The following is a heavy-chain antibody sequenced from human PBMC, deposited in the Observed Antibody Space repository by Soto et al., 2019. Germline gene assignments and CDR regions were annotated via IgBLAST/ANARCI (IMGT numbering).Heavy chain of an antibody. Sequence: SETLSLTCTVSGGSIYNHYWSWVRQPPGKGLEWIGYIYYSGSTNYNPSLKSRVTISVDTSKNQFSLKLSSVTAADTAVFYCAGLYPYESSGYHLDYWSQGTLVTVSS. CDR1: GGSIYNHY. J-gene: IGHJ4*02. CDR3: AGLYPYESSGYHLDY. D-gene: IGHD3-22*01. CDR2: IYYSGST. V-gene: IGHV4-59*08.